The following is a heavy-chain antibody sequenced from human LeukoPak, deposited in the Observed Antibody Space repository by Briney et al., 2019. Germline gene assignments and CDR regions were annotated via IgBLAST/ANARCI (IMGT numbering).Heavy chain of an antibody. J-gene: IGHJ3*01. V-gene: IGHV6-1*01. CDR1: GDTVSSNSAA. CDR3: ARGFALDF. Sequence: SQTLSLTCDISGDTVSSNSAAWNWVRQSPSRGLEWLGRTYYRSKWYYDYAVSVKSRITISPDTSKNQFSLQLNSVTADDTAVYYCARGFALDFWGQGTMVTVSS. CDR2: TYYRSKWYY.